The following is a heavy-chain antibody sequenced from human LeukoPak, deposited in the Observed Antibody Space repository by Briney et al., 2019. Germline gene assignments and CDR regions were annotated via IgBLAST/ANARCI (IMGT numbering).Heavy chain of an antibody. Sequence: GGSLRLSCAASGFTVGSNYMSWVRQAPGKGLEWVSVIYSGGSTYYADSVKGRFTISRDNSKNTLYLQMNSLRAEDTAVYYCARGGTIMEDPFDYWGQGTLVTVSS. CDR3: ARGGTIMEDPFDY. CDR1: GFTVGSNY. V-gene: IGHV3-66*01. CDR2: IYSGGST. J-gene: IGHJ4*02. D-gene: IGHD2-15*01.